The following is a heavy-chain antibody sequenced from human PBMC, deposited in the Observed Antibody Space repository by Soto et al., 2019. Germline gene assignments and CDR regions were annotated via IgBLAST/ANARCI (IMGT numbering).Heavy chain of an antibody. V-gene: IGHV1-24*01. CDR1: GYTLTELS. Sequence: ASVKVSCKVSGYTLTELSMHWVRQAPGKGLEWMGGFDPEDGETIYAQKVQGRVTMTEDTSTDTAYMELSSLRSEDTAVYYCATSGYSGSYHDAFDIWGQGTMVTVSS. D-gene: IGHD1-26*01. CDR3: ATSGYSGSYHDAFDI. CDR2: FDPEDGET. J-gene: IGHJ3*02.